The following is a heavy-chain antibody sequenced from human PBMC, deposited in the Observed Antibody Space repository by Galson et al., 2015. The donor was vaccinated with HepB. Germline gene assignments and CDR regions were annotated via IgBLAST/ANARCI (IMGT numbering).Heavy chain of an antibody. J-gene: IGHJ4*02. V-gene: IGHV3-53*01. CDR1: GFTVSSNY. CDR3: ARDEFSSGWYSSDY. D-gene: IGHD6-19*01. CDR2: IYSGGST. Sequence: SLRLSCAASGFTVSSNYMSWVRQAPGKGLEWVSVIYSGGSTYYADSVKGRFTISRDNSKNTLYLQMNSLRAEDTAVYYCARDEFSSGWYSSDYWGQGTLVTVSS.